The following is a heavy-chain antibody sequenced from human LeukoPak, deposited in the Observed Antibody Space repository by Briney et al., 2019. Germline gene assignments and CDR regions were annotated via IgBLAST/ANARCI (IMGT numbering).Heavy chain of an antibody. Sequence: GGSLRLSCAASGFTFSSYSMNWVRQAPGTGLEWVSSISSSSSYIYYAVSVKGRFTISRDNAKNSLYLQMNSLRAEDTAVYYCARDGGYCSSTSCLAEYDYWGQGTLVTVSS. CDR2: ISSSSSYI. J-gene: IGHJ4*02. V-gene: IGHV3-21*01. CDR1: GFTFSSYS. D-gene: IGHD2-2*01. CDR3: ARDGGYCSSTSCLAEYDY.